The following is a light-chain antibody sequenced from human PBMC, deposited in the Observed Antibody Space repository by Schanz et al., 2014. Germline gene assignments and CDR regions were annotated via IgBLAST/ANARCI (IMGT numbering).Light chain of an antibody. CDR2: EVS. CDR3: CSYAGSYTLV. J-gene: IGLJ2*01. V-gene: IGLV2-23*02. Sequence: QSALTQPASVSGSPGQSITISCTGTRSDVWSYNLVSWYQQYPGKAPKLIIYEVSKRPSGVPDRFSGSRSGSTASLTVSGLQADDEADYYCCSYAGSYTLVFGGGTKLTVL. CDR1: RSDVWSYNL.